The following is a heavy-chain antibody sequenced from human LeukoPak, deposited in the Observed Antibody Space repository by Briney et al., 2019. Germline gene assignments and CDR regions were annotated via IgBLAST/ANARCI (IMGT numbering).Heavy chain of an antibody. V-gene: IGHV3-23*01. D-gene: IGHD4-17*01. CDR2: ITGSGDTR. CDR1: GITFRNYA. Sequence: PGGSLRLSCVASGITFRNYAVTWVRQAPGKGLEWVSSITGSGDTRRYADSVKGRFTISRDNSVDTLYLQMNSLSAEDTAIYYCGKDPNGDYIGAFDFWGRGTMVTASS. CDR3: GKDPNGDYIGAFDF. J-gene: IGHJ3*01.